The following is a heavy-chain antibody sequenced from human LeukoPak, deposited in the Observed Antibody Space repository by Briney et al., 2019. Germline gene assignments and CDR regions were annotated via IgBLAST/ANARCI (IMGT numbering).Heavy chain of an antibody. V-gene: IGHV4-39*07. J-gene: IGHJ4*02. CDR1: GGSISSSSYY. Sequence: SETLSLTCTVSGGSISSSSYYWGWIRQPPGKGLEWIGSIYYSGSTYYNPSLKSRVTISVDTSKNQFSLKLTSVTAADTAVYYCARDLSLGDYGFHFDQWGQGTLVTVSS. CDR3: ARDLSLGDYGFHFDQ. D-gene: IGHD4-17*01. CDR2: IYYSGST.